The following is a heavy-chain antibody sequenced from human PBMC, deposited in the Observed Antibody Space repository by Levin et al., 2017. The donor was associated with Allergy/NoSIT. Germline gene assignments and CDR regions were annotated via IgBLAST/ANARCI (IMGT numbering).Heavy chain of an antibody. Sequence: ASVKVSCKTSGYTFNSYGLTWVRQAPGQGLEWMGWISGYSGDTKYAQKLQGRVTITRDTSTSTPYMELRSLRSDDTAVYFCARDPSPSYFGSGSPPGDYWGQGTLVTVSS. D-gene: IGHD3-10*01. CDR1: GYTFNSYG. V-gene: IGHV1-18*01. J-gene: IGHJ4*02. CDR3: ARDPSPSYFGSGSPPGDY. CDR2: ISGYSGDT.